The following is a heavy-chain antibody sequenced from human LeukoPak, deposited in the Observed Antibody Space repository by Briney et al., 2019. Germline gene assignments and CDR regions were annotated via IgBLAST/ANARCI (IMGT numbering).Heavy chain of an antibody. V-gene: IGHV4-61*02. D-gene: IGHD2-2*01. CDR3: ARDRTRYCSSTSCYLDAFDI. Sequence: NPSETLSLTCTVSGGSISSGSNYWSWIRQPAGRGLEWIGRIYTSGSTNYNPSLKSRVTISVDTSKNQFSLKLSSVTAADMAVYYCARDRTRYCSSTSCYLDAFDIWGQGTMVTVSS. J-gene: IGHJ3*02. CDR1: GGSISSGSNY. CDR2: IYTSGST.